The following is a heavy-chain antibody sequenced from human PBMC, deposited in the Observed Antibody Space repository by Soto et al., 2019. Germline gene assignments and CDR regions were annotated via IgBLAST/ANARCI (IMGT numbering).Heavy chain of an antibody. V-gene: IGHV3-48*01. CDR1: GFTFSSYS. Sequence: PGGSLRLSCAASGFTFSSYSMNWVRQAPGKGLEWFSYISGDSHTISYAGFVVERITISRDNAKNSLYLQMNSLKAGDTAVYYCARLLRGYDGFEDYFYKWGQGDLLTVSS. CDR2: ISGDSHTI. J-gene: IGHJ4*02. D-gene: IGHD5-12*01. CDR3: ARLLRGYDGFEDYFYK.